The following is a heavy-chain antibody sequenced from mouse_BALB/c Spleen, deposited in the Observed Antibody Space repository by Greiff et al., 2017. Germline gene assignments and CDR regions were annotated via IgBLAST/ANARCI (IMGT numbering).Heavy chain of an antibody. J-gene: IGHJ2*01. Sequence: EVKLMESGGGLVKPGGSLKLSCAASGFTFSSYAMSWVRQTPEKRLEWVASISSGGSTYYPDSVKGRFTISRDNARNILYLQMSSLRSEDTAMYYCARGLYYFDDWGQGTTLTVSS. V-gene: IGHV5-6-5*01. CDR2: ISSGGST. CDR1: GFTFSSYA. CDR3: ARGLYYFDD.